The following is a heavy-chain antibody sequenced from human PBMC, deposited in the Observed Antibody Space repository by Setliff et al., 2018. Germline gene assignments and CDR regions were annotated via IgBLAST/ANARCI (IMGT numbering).Heavy chain of an antibody. J-gene: IGHJ4*02. D-gene: IGHD5-18*01. CDR2: ISSSGSTI. CDR1: GFTFSKAW. CDR3: ARVSRSYGLPLDY. V-gene: IGHV3-11*04. Sequence: LRLSCAASGFTFSKAWMSWVRQAPGKGLEWVSYISSSGSTIYYADSVKGRFTISRDNAKNSLYLQMNSLRAEDTAVYYCARVSRSYGLPLDYWGQGTLVTVSS.